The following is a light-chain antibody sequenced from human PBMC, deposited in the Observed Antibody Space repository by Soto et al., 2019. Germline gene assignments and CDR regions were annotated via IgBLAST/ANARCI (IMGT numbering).Light chain of an antibody. V-gene: IGKV1-17*01. CDR2: AAS. J-gene: IGKJ5*01. CDR1: QGIRDD. Sequence: DIQLTQSPSSLSASVGDRVTITCRASQGIRDDLGWYQQKAGEAPKRLIYAASSLHSGVPSRFSGSGSGTDFTLTISSLQPEDFATYYCQQLNSYQITFGQGTRLEIK. CDR3: QQLNSYQIT.